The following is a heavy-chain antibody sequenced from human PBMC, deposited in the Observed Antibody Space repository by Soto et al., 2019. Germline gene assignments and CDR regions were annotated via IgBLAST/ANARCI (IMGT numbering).Heavy chain of an antibody. CDR1: GYTFTGYY. Sequence: QVQLVQSGAEVKKPGASVKVSCKASGYTFTGYYMHWVRQAPGQGLEWMGWINPNSGGTNYVQKFQGWVTMTRDTSISTAYMELSRLRSDDTAVYDCARGVPPTQGNWFDPWGQGTLVTVSS. D-gene: IGHD2-2*01. V-gene: IGHV1-2*04. CDR2: INPNSGGT. CDR3: ARGVPPTQGNWFDP. J-gene: IGHJ5*02.